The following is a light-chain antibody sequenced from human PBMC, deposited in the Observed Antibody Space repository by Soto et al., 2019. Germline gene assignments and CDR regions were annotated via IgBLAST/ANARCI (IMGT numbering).Light chain of an antibody. CDR2: DVS. CDR3: SSYTSSSTYV. Sequence: SALTQPASVSGSPGQSITISCTGTCSDVGGYNYVSWYQQHPGKAPKLMIYDVSNRPSGVSNRFSGSKSGNTASLTISGLQAEDEADYYCSSYTSSSTYVFGTGTKLTVL. CDR1: CSDVGGYNY. J-gene: IGLJ1*01. V-gene: IGLV2-14*01.